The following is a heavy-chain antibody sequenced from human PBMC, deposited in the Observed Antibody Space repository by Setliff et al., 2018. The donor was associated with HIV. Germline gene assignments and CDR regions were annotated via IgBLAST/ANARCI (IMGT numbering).Heavy chain of an antibody. CDR3: ARERLRFLEWLPLDY. Sequence: GGSLRLSCAASGFTFSSYEMTWVRQAPGKGLEWVSYISRSGNTIYYADSVKGRFTISRDNAKNTLYLQMNSLRAADTAVYYCARERLRFLEWLPLDYWGQGTLVTVSS. V-gene: IGHV3-48*03. CDR1: GFTFSSYE. D-gene: IGHD3-3*01. J-gene: IGHJ4*02. CDR2: ISRSGNTI.